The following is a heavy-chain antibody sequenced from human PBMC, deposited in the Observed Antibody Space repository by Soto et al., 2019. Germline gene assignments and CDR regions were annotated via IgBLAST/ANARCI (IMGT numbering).Heavy chain of an antibody. CDR1: GFSLSTSGVG. Sequence: QITLKESGPTLVKPTQTLTLTCTFSGFSLSTSGVGVGWIRQPPGKALEWLALIYWDDDKRYSPSLKSRLTITKDTSKNQVVLTMTNMDPVDTATYYCAHLNEYWNSLLALDYWGQGTLVTVSS. D-gene: IGHD1-7*01. CDR3: AHLNEYWNSLLALDY. V-gene: IGHV2-5*02. CDR2: IYWDDDK. J-gene: IGHJ4*02.